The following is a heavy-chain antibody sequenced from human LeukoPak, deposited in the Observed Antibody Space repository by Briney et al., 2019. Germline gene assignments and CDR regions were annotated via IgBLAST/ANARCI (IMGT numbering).Heavy chain of an antibody. CDR2: ISAYNGNA. Sequence: GASVKVSCKASGYTFTSYGISWVRQAPGQGLEWMGWISAYNGNANYAQKLQGRVTMTTDTSTSTAYMELRSLRSDDTVVYYCARDSRNFSPGGARMDVWGKGTTVTVSS. CDR1: GYTFTSYG. CDR3: ARDSRNFSPGGARMDV. J-gene: IGHJ6*03. D-gene: IGHD1-14*01. V-gene: IGHV1-18*01.